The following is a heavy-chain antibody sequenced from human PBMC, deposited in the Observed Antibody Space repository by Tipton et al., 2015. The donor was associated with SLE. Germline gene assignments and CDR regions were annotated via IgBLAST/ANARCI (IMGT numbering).Heavy chain of an antibody. D-gene: IGHD3-22*01. CDR2: IYTSGST. Sequence: TLSLTCTVSGGSITDYYWSWIRQPPGKGLEWIGFIYTSGSTNYNPSLKSRVTTSVDTSKNQFSLTLSSVTAADTAVYYCARGAPSGYHFDCWGQGTLVTVSS. CDR3: ARGAPSGYHFDC. J-gene: IGHJ4*02. CDR1: GGSITDYY. V-gene: IGHV4-4*08.